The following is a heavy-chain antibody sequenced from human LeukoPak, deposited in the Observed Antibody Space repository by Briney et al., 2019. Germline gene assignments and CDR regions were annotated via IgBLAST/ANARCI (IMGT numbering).Heavy chain of an antibody. CDR3: ARCPGGSYYAG. D-gene: IGHD1-26*01. Sequence: GGSLRLSCAASGFTVSSNYMSWVRQAPGRGLEWVSVIYSGGSTYYADSVKGSFTISRDNSKNTLYLQMNSLSAEATAVYYCARCPGGSYYAGWGQGTLVTVSS. CDR1: GFTVSSNY. CDR2: IYSGGST. J-gene: IGHJ4*02. V-gene: IGHV3-66*01.